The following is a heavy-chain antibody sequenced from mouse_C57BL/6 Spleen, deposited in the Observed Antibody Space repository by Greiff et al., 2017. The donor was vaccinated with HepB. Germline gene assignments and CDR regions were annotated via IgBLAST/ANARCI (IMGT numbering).Heavy chain of an antibody. CDR1: GFNIKDDY. D-gene: IGHD1-1*01. V-gene: IGHV14-4*01. J-gene: IGHJ2*01. CDR3: TTGPTVVVFDY. Sequence: EVQLQQSGAELVRPGASVKLSCTASGFNIKDDYMHWVKQRPEQGLEWIGWIDPENGDTEYASKFQGKATITADTSSNTAYLQLSSLTSEDTAVYYGTTGPTVVVFDYWGQGTTLTVSS. CDR2: IDPENGDT.